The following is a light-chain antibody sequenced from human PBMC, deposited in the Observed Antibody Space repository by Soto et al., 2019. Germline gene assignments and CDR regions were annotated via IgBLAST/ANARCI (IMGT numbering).Light chain of an antibody. CDR2: GAS. CDR3: QQYGSSPYT. J-gene: IGKJ2*01. V-gene: IGKV3-20*01. Sequence: EILLTQSPGTLSLSPGERGTLSWRASQSVRNSYLAWYQQKPGQAPRLLIYGASGRATGIPDRFSGSGSGTDFTLTISRLEPEDFAVYYCQQYGSSPYTFGQGTKLEI. CDR1: QSVRNSY.